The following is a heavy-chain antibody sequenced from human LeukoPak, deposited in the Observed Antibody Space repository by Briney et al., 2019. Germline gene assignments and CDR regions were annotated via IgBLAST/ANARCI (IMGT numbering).Heavy chain of an antibody. CDR2: INHSGST. J-gene: IGHJ4*02. CDR1: GGSFSGYY. Sequence: SETLSLTCAVYGGSFSGYYWSWIRQPPGKGLEWIGEINHSGSTNYNTSLKSRVTISVDTSKNQFSLKLSSVTPADTAVYYCARGMPLRYFDWLLPGGDYWGQGTLVTVSS. D-gene: IGHD3-9*01. CDR3: ARGMPLRYFDWLLPGGDY. V-gene: IGHV4-34*01.